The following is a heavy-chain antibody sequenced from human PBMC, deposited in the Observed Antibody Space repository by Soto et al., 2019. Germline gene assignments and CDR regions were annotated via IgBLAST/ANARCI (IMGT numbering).Heavy chain of an antibody. CDR2: ISSSGSTI. J-gene: IGHJ6*03. CDR1: GFTFSDYY. V-gene: IGHV3-11*01. CDR3: ATRGYSHYYYYMDV. Sequence: QVQLVESGGGLVKPGGSLRLSCAASGFTFSDYYMSWIRQDPGKGLEWVSYISSSGSTIYYADSVKGRFTISRDNAKNTLYLQMNSLRAEDTAVYYGATRGYSHYYYYMDVWGKGTTVTVSS. D-gene: IGHD3-22*01.